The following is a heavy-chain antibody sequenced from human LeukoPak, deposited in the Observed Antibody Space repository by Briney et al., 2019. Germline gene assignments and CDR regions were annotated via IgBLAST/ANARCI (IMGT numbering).Heavy chain of an antibody. CDR1: GFTYSHYG. V-gene: IGHV3-33*06. D-gene: IGHD4-11*01. CDR3: AKDAERGFDYSNSLQY. CDR2: IWSDGTEQ. Sequence: GGSLRLSCAASGFTYSHYGMHWVRQAPGKGLEWVAVIWSDGTEQYYADAVKGRFTISRDNSRNALYLQMNSLRAEDTAVYYCAKDAERGFDYSNSLQYWGQGTLVTVSS. J-gene: IGHJ4*02.